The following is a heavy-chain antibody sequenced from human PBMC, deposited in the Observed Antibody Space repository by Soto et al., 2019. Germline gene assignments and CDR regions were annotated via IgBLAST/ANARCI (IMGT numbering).Heavy chain of an antibody. Sequence: SETLSLTCTVSGGSISSYYWSWIRQPPGKGLEWIGYIYYSVSTNYNPSLKSRVTISVDTSKNQFSLKLSSVTAADTAVYYCTRNPHPTCSSAACYGDFWGQGILVTVPQ. D-gene: IGHD2-2*01. V-gene: IGHV4-59*08. J-gene: IGHJ4*02. CDR3: TRNPHPTCSSAACYGDF. CDR1: GGSISSYY. CDR2: IYYSVST.